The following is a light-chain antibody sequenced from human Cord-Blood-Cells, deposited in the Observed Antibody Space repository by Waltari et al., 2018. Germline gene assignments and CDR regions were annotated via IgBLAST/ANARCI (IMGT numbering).Light chain of an antibody. J-gene: IGLJ1*01. CDR2: EVS. CDR3: SSYADSNNYV. Sequence: QSALTQPPSASGSPGQSVTISCTGTSSDGGGYNYVSWYQQHPGKAPKRMIYEVSKRPSGVPDRFSGSKSGNTASLTVSGLQAEDEADYSCSSYADSNNYVFGTGTKVTVL. V-gene: IGLV2-8*01. CDR1: SSDGGGYNY.